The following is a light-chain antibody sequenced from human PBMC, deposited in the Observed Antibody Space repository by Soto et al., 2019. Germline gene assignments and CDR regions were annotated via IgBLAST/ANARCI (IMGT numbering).Light chain of an antibody. CDR2: GAS. Sequence: DIQMTQSPSTLSASVGDRVTITCRASQSIINYLSWYQQKPGKAPKLLIYGASTLQGGVPSRFSGSGSGTDFTLTVSSLQPEDLATYYCQQLFMYPPTFGPWAKVDIK. V-gene: IGKV1-9*01. CDR1: QSIINY. CDR3: QQLFMYPPT. J-gene: IGKJ3*01.